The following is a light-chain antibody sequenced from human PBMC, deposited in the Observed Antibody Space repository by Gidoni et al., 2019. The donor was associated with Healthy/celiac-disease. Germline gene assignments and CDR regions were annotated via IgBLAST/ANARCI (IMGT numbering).Light chain of an antibody. J-gene: IGKJ1*01. Sequence: EIVLTQSPATLALSPGERATHSCRASQSVSSYLAWYQQKPGQAPRLLIYDASNRATGIPARFSGSGSGTDFTLTISSLEPEYFAVYYCQQRSNWPPWTFGQGTKVEIK. V-gene: IGKV3-11*01. CDR2: DAS. CDR1: QSVSSY. CDR3: QQRSNWPPWT.